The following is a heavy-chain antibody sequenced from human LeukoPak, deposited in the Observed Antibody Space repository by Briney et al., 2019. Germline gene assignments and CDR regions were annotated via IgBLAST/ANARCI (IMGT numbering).Heavy chain of an antibody. Sequence: PSETLSLTCAVYGGSFSGYYWSWIRQPPGKGLEWIGEINHSGSTNYNPSLKSRVTISVDTSKNPFSLKLSSVTAADTAVYYCARGSSSDWYGAPFDYWGQGTLVTVSS. V-gene: IGHV4-34*01. CDR3: ARGSSSDWYGAPFDY. CDR2: INHSGST. CDR1: GGSFSGYY. D-gene: IGHD6-13*01. J-gene: IGHJ4*02.